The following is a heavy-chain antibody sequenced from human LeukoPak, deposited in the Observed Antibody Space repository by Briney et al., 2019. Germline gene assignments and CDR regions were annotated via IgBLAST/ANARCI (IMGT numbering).Heavy chain of an antibody. V-gene: IGHV3-23*01. CDR3: VKDLSIWLPGVFDY. J-gene: IGHJ4*02. CDR2: IVGTTGTT. D-gene: IGHD3-3*02. Sequence: GGSLRLSCAASGFPFSSYSMSWVRQAPGKGLEWVSGIVGTTGTTYYADSVMGRFTISRDKSKNTLYLEMNSLRAEDTAVYYCVKDLSIWLPGVFDYWGQGTLVTVSS. CDR1: GFPFSSYS.